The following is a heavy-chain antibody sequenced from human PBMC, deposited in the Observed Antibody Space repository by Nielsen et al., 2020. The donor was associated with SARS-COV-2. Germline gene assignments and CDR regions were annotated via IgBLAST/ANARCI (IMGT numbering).Heavy chain of an antibody. D-gene: IGHD6-19*01. CDR1: GFTFSNFA. CDR2: IGVSGGGT. Sequence: GGSLRLSCAASGFTFSNFAMNWVRQALGKGLEWVSTIGVSGGGTYYADSLKGRFTISRDNSKNTLYLQMNSLGADDTAIYYCTRRVAGGTMDVWGQGTTVTVSS. J-gene: IGHJ6*02. CDR3: TRRVAGGTMDV. V-gene: IGHV3-23*01.